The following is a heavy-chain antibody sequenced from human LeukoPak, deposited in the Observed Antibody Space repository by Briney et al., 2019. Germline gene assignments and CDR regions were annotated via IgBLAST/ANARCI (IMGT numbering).Heavy chain of an antibody. V-gene: IGHV1-2*06. CDR2: INPNSGGT. CDR1: GYTFCGYY. Sequence: ASVKVCCKASGYTFCGYYLHWWRQAPGQWLEWMGRINPNSGGTNYAQKFQGRVTMTRDTSISTAYMELSRLRSDDTAVYYCARAKAESFDYWGQGTLVTVSS. J-gene: IGHJ4*02. CDR3: ARAKAESFDY. D-gene: IGHD1-14*01.